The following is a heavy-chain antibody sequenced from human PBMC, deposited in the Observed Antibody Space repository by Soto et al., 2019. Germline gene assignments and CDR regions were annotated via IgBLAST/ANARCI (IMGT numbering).Heavy chain of an antibody. V-gene: IGHV3-23*01. CDR1: GFTFSCYA. CDR3: VKGLAGGMDV. Sequence: LRLSCAASGFTFSCYAMSWVRQAPGKGLEWVSSISGSATITSYADSVKGRFTISRDNNRNMLYLQMNSLRADDTAVFFCVKGLAGGMDVWGKGTTVTVSS. D-gene: IGHD3-10*01. J-gene: IGHJ6*04. CDR2: ISGSATIT.